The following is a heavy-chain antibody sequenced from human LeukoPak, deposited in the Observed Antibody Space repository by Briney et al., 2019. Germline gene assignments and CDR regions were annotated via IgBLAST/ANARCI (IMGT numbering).Heavy chain of an antibody. V-gene: IGHV3-23*01. CDR3: VKDGSWGDYQFYFYMDA. CDR2: ISGSGYYT. CDR1: GFTFGSFA. Sequence: PGGSLRLSCEASGFTFGSFAMSWVRQAPGEGLEWLSGISGSGYYTYYAGSVKGRFTISRDNSKSTLYIEMSSLRVEDTAVYYCVKDGSWGDYQFYFYMDAWGKGTTVTVSS. D-gene: IGHD2-2*01. J-gene: IGHJ6*03.